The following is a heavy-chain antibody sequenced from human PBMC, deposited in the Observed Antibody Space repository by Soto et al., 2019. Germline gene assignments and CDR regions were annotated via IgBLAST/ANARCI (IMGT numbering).Heavy chain of an antibody. CDR1: GGSISSYY. CDR2: IFYSGNT. V-gene: IGHV4-59*08. CDR3: ARPRGEYSVSGGFDI. Sequence: QVQLQESGPGLVKPSETLSLTCTVSGGSISSYYWTWLRQPPGKGLEYIGHIFYSGNTNYNPSLRGRVTIPVDTSKIQFSLKLRSVTAADTAVYYCARPRGEYSVSGGFDIWAQGTMVTVSS. D-gene: IGHD5-12*01. J-gene: IGHJ3*02.